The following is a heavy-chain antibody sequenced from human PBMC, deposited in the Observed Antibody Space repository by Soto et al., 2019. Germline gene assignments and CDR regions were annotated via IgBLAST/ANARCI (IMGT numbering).Heavy chain of an antibody. V-gene: IGHV4-31*03. CDR1: GGSISSGGYY. D-gene: IGHD5-18*01. CDR3: ARTWIQLWSPFDYGMDV. CDR2: IYYSGST. J-gene: IGHJ6*02. Sequence: QVQLQESGPGLVKPSQTLSLTCTVSGGSISSGGYYWSWIRQHPGKGLEWIGYIYYSGSTYYNPSLKSRVTISVDTSKNQFSLKLSSVTAADTAVYYCARTWIQLWSPFDYGMDVWGQGTTVTVSS.